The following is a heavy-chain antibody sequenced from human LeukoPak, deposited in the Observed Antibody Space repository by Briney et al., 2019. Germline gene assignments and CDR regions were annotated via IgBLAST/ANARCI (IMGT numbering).Heavy chain of an antibody. CDR3: ATFLPGAVGP. J-gene: IGHJ5*02. CDR1: GITFSDYD. D-gene: IGHD2-21*01. CDR2: ISISSSYI. V-gene: IGHV3-21*01. Sequence: PGGSLRLSCAASGITFSDYDMNWVRQAPGKGLEWVSSISISSSYIDYADSVKGRFTISRDNPKNSLYLQMNSLRAEDTSVYYCATFLPGAVGPWGQGTLFTVSS.